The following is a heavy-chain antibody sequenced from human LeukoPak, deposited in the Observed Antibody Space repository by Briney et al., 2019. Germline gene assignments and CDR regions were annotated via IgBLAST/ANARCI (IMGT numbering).Heavy chain of an antibody. CDR1: GYIFTSNC. Sequence: GESLKISCKGSGYIFTSNCIGWVRQMPGKGLELMGIIYPGDSDTRYSPSFEGQVTMSADKSISTAYLQWSSLGAADTALYYCARGRDSGCSTGFDYWGQGTLVTVSS. CDR3: ARGRDSGCSTGFDY. V-gene: IGHV5-51*01. CDR2: IYPGDSDT. D-gene: IGHD6-19*01. J-gene: IGHJ4*02.